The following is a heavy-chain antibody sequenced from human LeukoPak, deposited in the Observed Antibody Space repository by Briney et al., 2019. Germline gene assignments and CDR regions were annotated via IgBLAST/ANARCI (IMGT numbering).Heavy chain of an antibody. D-gene: IGHD6-13*01. CDR1: GFSLSTSGVG. CDR3: AHSPTQKTHSLIAAAGLFDY. J-gene: IGHJ4*02. V-gene: IGHV2-5*01. Sequence: KGSGPTLVNPTQTLTLTCTFSGFSLSTSGVGVGWIRQPPGKALEWLALIYWNDDKRYSPSLKSRLTITKDTSKNQVVLTMTNMDPVDTATYYCAHSPTQKTHSLIAAAGLFDYWGQGTLVAVSS. CDR2: IYWNDDK.